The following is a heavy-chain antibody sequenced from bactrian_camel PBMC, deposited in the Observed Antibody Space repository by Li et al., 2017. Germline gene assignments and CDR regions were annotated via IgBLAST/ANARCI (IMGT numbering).Heavy chain of an antibody. CDR3: ATDVGLGWNMYNY. CDR1: GKYTYGSMC. V-gene: IGHV3S40*01. Sequence: DVQLVESGGGSVQPGGSLKLSCTASGKYTYGSMCMGWFRQTRGKEREGVAAIDSDATTTTYADSVKGRFSISKDNAKNTVYLQMNSLLSEDTALYYCATDVGLGWNMYNYWGQGTQVTVS. J-gene: IGHJ4*01. CDR2: IDSDATTT. D-gene: IGHD5*01.